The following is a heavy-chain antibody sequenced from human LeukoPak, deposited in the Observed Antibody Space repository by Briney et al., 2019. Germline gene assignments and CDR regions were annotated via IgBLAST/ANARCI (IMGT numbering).Heavy chain of an antibody. V-gene: IGHV3-21*01. CDR1: GFTFSSYS. CDR3: ARIPRDGYTRFDY. Sequence: GGSLRLSCAASGFTFSSYSMNWVRQAPGKGLEWVSSISSSSSYIYYADSVKGRFTISRDNAKNSLYLQMNSLRAEDTAVYYCARIPRDGYTRFDYWGQGTLVTVSS. D-gene: IGHD5-24*01. CDR2: ISSSSSYI. J-gene: IGHJ4*02.